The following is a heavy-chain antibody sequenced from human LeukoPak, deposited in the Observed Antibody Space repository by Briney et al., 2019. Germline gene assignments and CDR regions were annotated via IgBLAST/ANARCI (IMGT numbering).Heavy chain of an antibody. CDR3: ARSPGYNFDY. J-gene: IGHJ4*02. Sequence: GGSLRLSCAASGFTFSSYAMSWVRQAPGKGLVWVSRINSDGSSTIYSDSVKGRFTISRDNAKNTLYLQMNSLRAEDTAVYYCARSPGYNFDYWGQGTLVTVSS. V-gene: IGHV3-74*01. D-gene: IGHD6-13*01. CDR2: INSDGSST. CDR1: GFTFSSYA.